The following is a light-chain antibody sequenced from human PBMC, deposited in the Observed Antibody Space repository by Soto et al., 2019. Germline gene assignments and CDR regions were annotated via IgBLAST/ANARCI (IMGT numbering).Light chain of an antibody. J-gene: IGKJ4*01. V-gene: IGKV1-27*01. CDR2: AAS. CDR1: QGISIY. Sequence: DIQMTQSPSSLSASVGDRVTITCRASQGISIYLAWFQQKPGKVPKLLIYAASTLQSGVPSRFSGSGSGTDFTLTISSLQPEDVSTYYCQKYNSAPLPFGGGTKVEI. CDR3: QKYNSAPLP.